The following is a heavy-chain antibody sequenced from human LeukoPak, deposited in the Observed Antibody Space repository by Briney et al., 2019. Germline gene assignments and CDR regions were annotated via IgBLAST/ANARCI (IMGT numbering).Heavy chain of an antibody. CDR3: ARDRYCASSTCPGAFDL. CDR2: IKSTSDGGTR. Sequence: PGGSLRPSCAASGLTLNYDWMTWVRQAPGKGLEWVGRIKSTSDGGTRDYAAPVKGRFTMSRDDSRNTVYLQMSSLKTEDTAVYYCARDRYCASSTCPGAFDLWGQGTVVTVSS. D-gene: IGHD2-2*01. CDR1: GLTLNYDW. V-gene: IGHV3-15*01. J-gene: IGHJ3*01.